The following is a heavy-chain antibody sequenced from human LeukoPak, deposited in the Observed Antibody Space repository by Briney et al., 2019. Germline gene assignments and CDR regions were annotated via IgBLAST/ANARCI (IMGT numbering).Heavy chain of an antibody. CDR2: IYYSGST. V-gene: IGHV4-59*08. J-gene: IGHJ4*02. CDR1: VDSISNHY. Sequence: SETLSLTCTVSVDSISNHYWSWIRQPPGKGLEWIGYIYYSGSTNYNPSLKSRVTISVDTSKNQCSPKLSSVTAADTAVYYCARRSSEGCNLVYYFDYWGQGTLVTVSS. D-gene: IGHD5-24*01. CDR3: ARRSSEGCNLVYYFDY.